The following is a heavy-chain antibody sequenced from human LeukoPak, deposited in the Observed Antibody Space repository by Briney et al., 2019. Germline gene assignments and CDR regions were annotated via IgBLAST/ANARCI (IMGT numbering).Heavy chain of an antibody. Sequence: SETLSLTCAVYGGSFSGDFWSWLRQSPGKGLEWIGEIKHDGSTTYNPSLESRVTMPLDTSKNQFSLKLTSVTAADTAVYYCAREVMYFYYRSGPRDAFDIWGQGTVVTVSS. CDR2: IKHDGST. V-gene: IGHV4-34*01. CDR3: AREVMYFYYRSGPRDAFDI. CDR1: GGSFSGDF. D-gene: IGHD3-22*01. J-gene: IGHJ3*02.